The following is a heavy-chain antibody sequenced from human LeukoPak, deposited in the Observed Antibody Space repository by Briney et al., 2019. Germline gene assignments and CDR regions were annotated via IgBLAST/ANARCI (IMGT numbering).Heavy chain of an antibody. CDR1: GGTFSSYA. D-gene: IGHD3-10*01. Sequence: SVKVSCKASGGTFSSYAISWVRQAPGQGLEWMGRIIPIFGTANYAQKFQGRVTITTDESTSTAYMELSSLRSEDTVVYYCARAHGSGSYYNVYWFDPWGQGTLVTVSS. CDR2: IIPIFGTA. CDR3: ARAHGSGSYYNVYWFDP. V-gene: IGHV1-69*05. J-gene: IGHJ5*02.